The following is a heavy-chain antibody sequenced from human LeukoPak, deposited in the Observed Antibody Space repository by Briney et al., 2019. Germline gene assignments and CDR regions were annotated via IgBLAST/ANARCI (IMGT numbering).Heavy chain of an antibody. V-gene: IGHV3-9*01. Sequence: GGSLRLSCAASGFTFDRFAMHWVRQAPGKGLEWVSGISWNSGSIGYADSVKGRFTISRDNAKNSLYLQMNSLRAEDTALYYCAKGGTDCNYGVDYWGQGTLVTVSS. J-gene: IGHJ4*02. CDR3: AKGGTDCNYGVDY. D-gene: IGHD1-7*01. CDR1: GFTFDRFA. CDR2: ISWNSGSI.